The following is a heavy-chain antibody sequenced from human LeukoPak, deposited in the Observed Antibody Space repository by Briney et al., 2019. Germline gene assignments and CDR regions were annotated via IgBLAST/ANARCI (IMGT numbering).Heavy chain of an antibody. J-gene: IGHJ6*02. D-gene: IGHD6-13*01. CDR2: IYSGGST. V-gene: IGHV3-53*04. CDR1: GFTVSSNY. Sequence: PGGSLRLSCAASGFTVSSNYMSWVRQAPGKGLEWVSVIYSGGSTYYADSVKGRFTISRHNSKNTLYLQMNSLRAEDTAVYYCARDQRGEGSSWYRDYYYYGMDVWGQGTTVTVSS. CDR3: ARDQRGEGSSWYRDYYYYGMDV.